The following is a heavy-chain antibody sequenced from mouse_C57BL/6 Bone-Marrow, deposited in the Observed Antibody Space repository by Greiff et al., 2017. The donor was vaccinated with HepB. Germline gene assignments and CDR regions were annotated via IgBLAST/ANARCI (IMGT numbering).Heavy chain of an antibody. D-gene: IGHD2-1*01. J-gene: IGHJ3*01. CDR3: ARWDDGNSWFAY. CDR2: IHPNSGST. V-gene: IGHV1-64*01. CDR1: GYTFTSYW. Sequence: QVQLQQPGAELVKPGASVKLSCKASGYTFTSYWMHWVKQRPGQGLEWIGMIHPNSGSTNYNEKFKSKATLTVDKSSSTAYMQLSSLTSEDSAVYYCARWDDGNSWFAYWGQGTLVTVSA.